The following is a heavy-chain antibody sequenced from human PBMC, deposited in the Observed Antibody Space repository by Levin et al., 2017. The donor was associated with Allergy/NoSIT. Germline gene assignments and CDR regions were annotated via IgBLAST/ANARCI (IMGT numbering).Heavy chain of an antibody. V-gene: IGHV3-48*02. Sequence: ETLSLTCAASGFTFSGYSMNWVRQAPGKGLEWVSYISSDSSTIYYADSVRGRFTISRTNAKNSLYLQMNSLRDEDTAVYYCARAEEIYYYDSSGYYLICDYWGQGTLVTVSS. CDR2: ISSDSSTI. D-gene: IGHD3-22*01. J-gene: IGHJ4*02. CDR3: ARAEEIYYYDSSGYYLICDY. CDR1: GFTFSGYS.